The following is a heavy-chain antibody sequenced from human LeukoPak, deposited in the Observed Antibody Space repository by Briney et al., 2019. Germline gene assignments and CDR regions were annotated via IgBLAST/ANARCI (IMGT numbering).Heavy chain of an antibody. Sequence: PSETLSLTCTVSGGSVSSGSYYWSWIRQPPGKGLEWIGYIYYSGGTNYNPSLKSRVTISVDTSKNQFSLKLSSVTAADTAVYYCAGARRYYYDSSGYSFDYWGQGTLVTVSS. CDR1: GGSVSSGSYY. CDR3: AGARRYYYDSSGYSFDY. V-gene: IGHV4-61*01. J-gene: IGHJ4*02. CDR2: IYYSGGT. D-gene: IGHD3-22*01.